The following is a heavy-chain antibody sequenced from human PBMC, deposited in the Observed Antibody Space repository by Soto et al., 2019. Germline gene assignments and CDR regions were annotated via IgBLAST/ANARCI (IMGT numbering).Heavy chain of an antibody. J-gene: IGHJ4*02. CDR3: ARDFAYFDS. CDR2: VYHTGRT. CDR1: GGSFKSGSYS. V-gene: IGHV4-61*01. Sequence: PSETLSLTCTVSGGSFKSGSYSWSWIRQPPGKGLEWIGYVYHTGRTSYHPSLKGRVSISMDTSNNQFSLNLDSVTADDTAVYFCARDFAYFDSWGQGTLVTVSS. D-gene: IGHD3-3*01.